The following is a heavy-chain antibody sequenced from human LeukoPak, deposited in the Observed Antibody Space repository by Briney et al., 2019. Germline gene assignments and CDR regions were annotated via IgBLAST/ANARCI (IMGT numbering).Heavy chain of an antibody. Sequence: GASVKVSCKASGYTFTGYYMHWVRQAPGQGLEWMGWINPNSGGTNYAQKFQGRVTMTRDTSISTAYMELSRLRSDDTAVYYCARDPKITGDNWFAPWGRGTLVTVSS. D-gene: IGHD1-20*01. CDR1: GYTFTGYY. CDR2: INPNSGGT. V-gene: IGHV1-2*02. J-gene: IGHJ5*02. CDR3: ARDPKITGDNWFAP.